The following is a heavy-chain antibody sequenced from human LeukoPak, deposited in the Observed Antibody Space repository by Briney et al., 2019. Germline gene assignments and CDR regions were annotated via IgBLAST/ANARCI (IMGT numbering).Heavy chain of an antibody. D-gene: IGHD1-20*01. J-gene: IGHJ5*02. CDR2: INAGNGNT. Sequence: ASVKVSCKASGYTFTSYAMHWVRQAPGQRLEWMGWINAGNGNTKYSQKFQGRVTITRDTSASTAYMELRSLRSDDTAVYYCARTITDYNWFDPWGQGTLVTVSS. CDR1: GYTFTSYA. CDR3: ARTITDYNWFDP. V-gene: IGHV1-3*01.